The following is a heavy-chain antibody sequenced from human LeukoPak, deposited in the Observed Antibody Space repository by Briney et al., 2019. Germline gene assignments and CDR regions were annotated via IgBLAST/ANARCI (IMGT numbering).Heavy chain of an antibody. J-gene: IGHJ4*02. CDR2: FDPEDGET. CDR3: ARAGIAVAGTTGDFDY. CDR1: GYTLTELS. V-gene: IGHV1-24*01. D-gene: IGHD6-19*01. Sequence: GASVKVSCKVSGYTLTELSMHWVRQAPGKGLEWMGGFDPEDGETIYAQKFQGRVTMTEDTSTDTAYMELSSLRSEDTAVYYCARAGIAVAGTTGDFDYWGQGTLVTVSS.